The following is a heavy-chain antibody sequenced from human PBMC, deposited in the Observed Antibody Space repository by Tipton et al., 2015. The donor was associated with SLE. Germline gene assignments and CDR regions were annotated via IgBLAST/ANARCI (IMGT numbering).Heavy chain of an antibody. V-gene: IGHV4-34*01. J-gene: IGHJ3*01. CDR2: INYSGST. D-gene: IGHD3-22*01. CDR3: ATSLNYYDSSGPVA. Sequence: LRLSCTVYGGSFSGYYWSWIRQSPGKGLEWIGEINYSGSTKYNPSLKSRVTISVDASKGQFSLKVNFMTAADTAVYYCATSLNYYDSSGPVAWGQGTMVTVSS. CDR1: GGSFSGYY.